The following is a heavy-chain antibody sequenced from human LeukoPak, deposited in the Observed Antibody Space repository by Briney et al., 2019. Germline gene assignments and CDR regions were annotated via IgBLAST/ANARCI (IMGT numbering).Heavy chain of an antibody. V-gene: IGHV3-23*01. D-gene: IGHD4-17*01. CDR2: ISGSGGST. CDR3: AKSSTYGDYGDAFDI. Sequence: GGSLRLSCAASGFTFSSYAMSWVRRAPGKGLEWVTAISGSGGSTYYADSVKGRFTISRDNSKNTLYLQMHSLRAEDTAVYYCAKSSTYGDYGDAFDIWGQGTMVTVSS. J-gene: IGHJ3*02. CDR1: GFTFSSYA.